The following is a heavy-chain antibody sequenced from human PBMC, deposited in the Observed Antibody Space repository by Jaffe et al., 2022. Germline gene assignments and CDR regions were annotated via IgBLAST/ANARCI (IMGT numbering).Heavy chain of an antibody. CDR2: IYYSGST. D-gene: IGHD2-15*01. CDR1: GGSVSSGSYY. J-gene: IGHJ3*02. V-gene: IGHV4-61*01. Sequence: QVQLQESGPGLVKPSETLSLTCTVSGGSVSSGSYYWSWIRQPPGKGLEWIGYIYYSGSTNYNPSLKSRVTISVDTSKNQFSLKLSSVTAADTAVYYCARGRTADIVVVVAASPGLDAFDIWGQGTMVTVSS. CDR3: ARGRTADIVVVVAASPGLDAFDI.